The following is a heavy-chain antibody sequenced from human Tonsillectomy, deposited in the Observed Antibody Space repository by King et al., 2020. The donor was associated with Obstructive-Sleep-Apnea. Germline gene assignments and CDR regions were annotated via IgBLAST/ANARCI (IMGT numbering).Heavy chain of an antibody. Sequence: VQLVESGGGLVQPGRPLRLSCGASGFTLDDYAMHWVRQAPGKGLEWVSGISWNSGSIGYADSVKGRFTISRDNTKNSVYLQMNSLRGEDTAMYYCAKDIYSGWYEGHFEYWGQGALVTVSS. D-gene: IGHD6-19*01. J-gene: IGHJ4*02. CDR1: GFTLDDYA. V-gene: IGHV3-9*01. CDR2: ISWNSGSI. CDR3: AKDIYSGWYEGHFEY.